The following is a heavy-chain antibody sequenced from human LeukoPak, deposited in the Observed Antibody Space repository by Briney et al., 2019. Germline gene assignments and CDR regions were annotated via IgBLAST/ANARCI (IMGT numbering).Heavy chain of an antibody. J-gene: IGHJ4*02. Sequence: SETLSLTCTVSGGSISSSSYYWGWIRQPPGKGLEWIGEINHSGSTNYNPSLKSRVTISVDTSKNQFSLKLSSVTAADTAVYYCARRVRGPYRIAAAGGLDYWGQGTLVTVSS. V-gene: IGHV4-39*07. CDR3: ARRVRGPYRIAAAGGLDY. D-gene: IGHD6-13*01. CDR2: INHSGST. CDR1: GGSISSSSYY.